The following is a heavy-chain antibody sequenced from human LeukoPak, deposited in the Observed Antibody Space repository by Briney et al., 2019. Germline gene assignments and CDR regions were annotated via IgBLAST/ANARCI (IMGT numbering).Heavy chain of an antibody. Sequence: GGSLRLSCAASGFTFSSYEINWVRQAPGKGLEWVSYISSSGSTIYYADSVKGRFTISRDNAKNSLYLQMNSLRAEDTAVYYCARAPHYYDILTGPINYYYMDVWGKGTTVTVS. CDR3: ARAPHYYDILTGPINYYYMDV. J-gene: IGHJ6*03. CDR2: ISSSGSTI. V-gene: IGHV3-48*03. D-gene: IGHD3-9*01. CDR1: GFTFSSYE.